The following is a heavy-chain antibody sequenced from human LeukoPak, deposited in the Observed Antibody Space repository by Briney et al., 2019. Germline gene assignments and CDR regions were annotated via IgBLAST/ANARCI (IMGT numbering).Heavy chain of an antibody. CDR1: GFTFSSYG. CDR2: ISGSGGST. CDR3: AKDRRYDGSGSQHTP. D-gene: IGHD3-10*01. Sequence: PGGSLRLSCAASGFTFSSYGMSWVRQAPGKGLEWVSAISGSGGSTYYADSVKGRFTISRDNSKNTLYLQMNSLRAEDTAVYYCAKDRRYDGSGSQHTPWGQGTLVTVSS. V-gene: IGHV3-23*01. J-gene: IGHJ5*02.